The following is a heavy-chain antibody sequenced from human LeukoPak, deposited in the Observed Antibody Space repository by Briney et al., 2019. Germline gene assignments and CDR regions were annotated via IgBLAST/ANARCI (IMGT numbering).Heavy chain of an antibody. CDR1: GFTFSSYS. CDR3: ARDSQVYDYVWGSPDY. D-gene: IGHD3-16*01. Sequence: GGSLRLSCAASGFTFSSYSMHWVRQAPGKGLEWVSSISSSSSYIYYADSVKGRFTISRDNAKNSLYLQMNSLRAEDTAVYYCARDSQVYDYVWGSPDYWGQGTLVTVSS. V-gene: IGHV3-21*01. J-gene: IGHJ4*02. CDR2: ISSSSSYI.